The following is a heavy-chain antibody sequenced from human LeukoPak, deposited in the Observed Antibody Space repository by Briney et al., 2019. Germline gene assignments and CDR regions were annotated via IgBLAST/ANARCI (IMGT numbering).Heavy chain of an antibody. CDR3: ARGTAAAAWFDP. Sequence: GGSLRLSCAASGFTVNSNYMSWVRQAPGKGLEWVSSISSSSNYIYYADSVKGRFTISRDNAKNSLSLQMNSLRAEDTAVYYCARGTAAAAWFDPWGQGTPVTVSS. V-gene: IGHV3-21*01. D-gene: IGHD6-13*01. J-gene: IGHJ5*02. CDR2: ISSSSNYI. CDR1: GFTVNSNY.